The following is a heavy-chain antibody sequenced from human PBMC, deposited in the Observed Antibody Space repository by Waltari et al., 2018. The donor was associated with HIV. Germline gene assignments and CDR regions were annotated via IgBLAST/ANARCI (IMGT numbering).Heavy chain of an antibody. D-gene: IGHD1-26*01. V-gene: IGHV4-59*01. Sequence: YMSWIRKPPGKGLEWIGYIYYSGSTNYNPSLKSRVTISVDTSKNQFSLKLSSVTAADTAVYYCARGGVGATRYNWFDPWGQGTLVTVSS. CDR2: IYYSGST. J-gene: IGHJ5*02. CDR1: Y. CDR3: ARGGVGATRYNWFDP.